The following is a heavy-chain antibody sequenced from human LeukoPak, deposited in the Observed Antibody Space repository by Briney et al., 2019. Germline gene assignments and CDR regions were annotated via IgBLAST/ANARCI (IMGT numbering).Heavy chain of an antibody. CDR2: IYYSGST. Sequence: SETLSLTCTVSGGSISSSSYYWGWIRQPPGKGLEWIGSIYYSGSTYYNPSPKSRVTISVDTSKNQFSLKLSSVTAADTAVYYCARSVVPAAILQDWFDPWGQGTLVTVSS. D-gene: IGHD2-2*02. V-gene: IGHV4-39*07. CDR1: GGSISSSSYY. J-gene: IGHJ5*02. CDR3: ARSVVPAAILQDWFDP.